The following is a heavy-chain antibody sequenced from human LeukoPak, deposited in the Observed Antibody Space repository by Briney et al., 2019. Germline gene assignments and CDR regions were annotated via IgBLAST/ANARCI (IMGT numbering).Heavy chain of an antibody. V-gene: IGHV4-4*02. CDR2: IYHSGST. J-gene: IGHJ4*02. D-gene: IGHD3-16*01. CDR1: GGSISNSNW. Sequence: SGTLSLTCGVSGGSISNSNWWSWVRQPPEKGLEWIGEIYHSGSTNYNPSLKSRVTISVDTSKNQFSLKLSSVTAADTAVYYCARVYDYVLGYWGQGTLVTVSS. CDR3: ARVYDYVLGY.